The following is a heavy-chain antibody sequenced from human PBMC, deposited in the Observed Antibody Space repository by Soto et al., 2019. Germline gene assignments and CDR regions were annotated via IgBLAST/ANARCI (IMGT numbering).Heavy chain of an antibody. CDR2: INSDGSST. CDR3: ARDPHYYDFWSGYYSAFGI. V-gene: IGHV3-74*01. CDR1: GFTFSSYW. Sequence: PGGSLRLSCAASGFTFSSYWMHWVRQAPGKGLVWVSRINSDGSSTSYADSVKGRFTISRDNAKNTLYLQMNSLRAEDTAVYYCARDPHYYDFWSGYYSAFGIWGQGTMVTVSS. J-gene: IGHJ3*02. D-gene: IGHD3-3*01.